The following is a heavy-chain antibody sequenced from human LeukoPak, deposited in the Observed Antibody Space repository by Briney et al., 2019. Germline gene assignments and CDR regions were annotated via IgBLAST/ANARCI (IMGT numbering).Heavy chain of an antibody. Sequence: SETLSLTCAVSGYSISSGYYWGWIRQPPGKGLEWIGSIYHSGTTYYSPSLTSRVTISVDTSKNHFSLKVNSVTAADTAVYYCAKPQSSLSHFYDSWGQGTLVTVSS. V-gene: IGHV4-38-2*01. CDR2: IYHSGTT. D-gene: IGHD6-6*01. J-gene: IGHJ4*02. CDR1: GYSISSGYY. CDR3: AKPQSSLSHFYDS.